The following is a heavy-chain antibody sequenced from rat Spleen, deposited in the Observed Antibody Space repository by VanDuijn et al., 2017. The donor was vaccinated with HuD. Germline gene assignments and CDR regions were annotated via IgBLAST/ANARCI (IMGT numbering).Heavy chain of an antibody. V-gene: IGHV5-25*01. D-gene: IGHD1-9*01. CDR2: ITNNGVST. CDR3: TTGDYGYNGPYYFDY. CDR1: GFTFSNYD. J-gene: IGHJ2*01. Sequence: EVQLVESGGGLVQPGRSMKLSCAASGFTFSNYDMAWVRQAPTKGLEWVASITNNGVSTYYSDSVKGRFTISRDNAKNTLYLQMDSLRSEDTATYYCTTGDYGYNGPYYFDYWGQGVMVTVSS.